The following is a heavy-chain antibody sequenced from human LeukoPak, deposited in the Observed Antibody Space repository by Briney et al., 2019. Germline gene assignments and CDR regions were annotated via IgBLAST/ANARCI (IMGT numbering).Heavy chain of an antibody. D-gene: IGHD1-14*01. J-gene: IGHJ4*02. CDR3: AREGTTHAGVDQ. CDR1: GVSISTYY. Sequence: KRSETLSLTCTVSGVSISTYYWSWIRQPPGKGLEWLGYIYSSRSTYYNPSLKSRVTISVDTSKKQFSLKLSSVTAADTAVYYCAREGTTHAGVDQWGQGTLVTVSS. V-gene: IGHV4-59*01. CDR2: IYSSRST.